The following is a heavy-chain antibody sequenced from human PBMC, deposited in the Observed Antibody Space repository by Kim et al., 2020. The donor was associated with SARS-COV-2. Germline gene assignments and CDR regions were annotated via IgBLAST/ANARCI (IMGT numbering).Heavy chain of an antibody. D-gene: IGHD6-13*01. V-gene: IGHV3-23*01. Sequence: YAGAVKGRFTISRDNSKNTLYLQRNSLRAEDTAVYYCAKCSSSWYYFDYWGQGTLVTVSS. J-gene: IGHJ4*02. CDR3: AKCSSSWYYFDY.